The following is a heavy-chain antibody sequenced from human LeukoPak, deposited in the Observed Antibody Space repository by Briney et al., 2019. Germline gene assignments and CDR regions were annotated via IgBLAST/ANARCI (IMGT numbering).Heavy chain of an antibody. CDR2: ISSSSSYI. CDR1: GFTFSSYS. D-gene: IGHD3-22*01. Sequence: GGSLRLSCAASGFTFSSYSMNWVRQAPGKGLEWVSSISSSSSYIYYEDSVKGRFTISRDNAKNSLYLKMNSVRAEDTAVYYCARDLFFYYDSSGYYPFDYWGQGTLVTVSS. V-gene: IGHV3-21*01. J-gene: IGHJ4*02. CDR3: ARDLFFYYDSSGYYPFDY.